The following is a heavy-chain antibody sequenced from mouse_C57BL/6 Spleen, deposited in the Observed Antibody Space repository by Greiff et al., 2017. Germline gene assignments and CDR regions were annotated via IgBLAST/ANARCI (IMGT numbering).Heavy chain of an antibody. Sequence: QVQLQQPGAELVKPGASVKLSCKASGYTFTSYWMHWVKQRPGRGLEWIGRIDPNSGGTKYNEKFKSKATLTVDTPSSTAYMQLSSLTSEDSAVYYCARGFITTVAYCFDYWGQGTTLTVSS. J-gene: IGHJ2*01. CDR1: GYTFTSYW. D-gene: IGHD1-1*01. V-gene: IGHV1-72*01. CDR3: ARGFITTVAYCFDY. CDR2: IDPNSGGT.